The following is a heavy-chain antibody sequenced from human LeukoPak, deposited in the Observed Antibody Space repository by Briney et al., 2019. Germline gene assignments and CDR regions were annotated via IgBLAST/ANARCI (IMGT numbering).Heavy chain of an antibody. V-gene: IGHV3-15*01. Sequence: GGSLRLSCAASGFTFSNAWMSWVRQAPGKGLEWVGRIKSKTDGGTTDYAAPVKGRFTISRDDSKNTLYLQMNSLKTEDTAVYYCTTGLWSGELLSSWYFDYWGQGTLVTVSS. J-gene: IGHJ4*02. CDR3: TTGLWSGELLSSWYFDY. CDR2: IKSKTDGGTT. CDR1: GFTFSNAW. D-gene: IGHD3-10*01.